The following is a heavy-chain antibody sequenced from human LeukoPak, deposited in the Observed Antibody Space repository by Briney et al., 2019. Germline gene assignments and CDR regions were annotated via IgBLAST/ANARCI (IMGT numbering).Heavy chain of an antibody. CDR1: GGSISSYY. J-gene: IGHJ4*02. CDR2: IYYTGST. Sequence: KPSETLSLTCTVSGGSISSYYWSWIRQPPGKGLEWIGYIYYTGSTNYNPSLKSRVTISVDTSKNQFSLKLNSVTAADTAVYYCARARYGDSLTLDYWGQGTLVTVSS. CDR3: ARARYGDSLTLDY. V-gene: IGHV4-59*01. D-gene: IGHD4-17*01.